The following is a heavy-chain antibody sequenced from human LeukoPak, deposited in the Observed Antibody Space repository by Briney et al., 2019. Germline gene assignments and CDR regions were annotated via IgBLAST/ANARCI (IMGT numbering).Heavy chain of an antibody. J-gene: IGHJ5*02. V-gene: IGHV4-39*01. CDR1: GGSIRNSSFY. Sequence: PSETLSLTCAVSGGSIRNSSFYWGWIRQPPGKGLEWIASIYNSGTTYYNPSIKSRITIFVDTSKNQVSLKLRSVTAADTAVYYCARKTRTWSNWFDPWGQGTLVTVSS. CDR3: ARKTRTWSNWFDP. CDR2: IYNSGTT. D-gene: IGHD1-14*01.